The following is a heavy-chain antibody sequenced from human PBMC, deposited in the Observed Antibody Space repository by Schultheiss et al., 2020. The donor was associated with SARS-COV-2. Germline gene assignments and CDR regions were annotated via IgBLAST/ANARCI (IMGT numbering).Heavy chain of an antibody. V-gene: IGHV3-23*01. CDR3: ARDRYSSLDY. Sequence: GGSLRLSCAASGFTFNKYAMSWVRQAPGQGLEWVSAISGSGGSTYYADSVKGRFTISRDNSKNTLYLQMNSLRAEDTAVYYCARDRYSSLDYWGQGTLVTVSS. J-gene: IGHJ4*02. CDR1: GFTFNKYA. CDR2: ISGSGGST. D-gene: IGHD6-19*01.